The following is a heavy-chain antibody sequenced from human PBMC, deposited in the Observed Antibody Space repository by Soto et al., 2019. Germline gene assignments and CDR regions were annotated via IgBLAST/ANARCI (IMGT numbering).Heavy chain of an antibody. J-gene: IGHJ4*02. Sequence: QLQLQELGPGLVKPSETLSLTCTVSGGSIDKSTYYWCWIRQPPGKGLGWIGSIYYSGSTYYYPSFKSRVTISVDTSRNQFSLKLSSVTAADTAVYYCARHHESGWYGYWGQGTLVTVSS. CDR3: ARHHESGWYGY. CDR2: IYYSGST. V-gene: IGHV4-39*01. CDR1: GGSIDKSTYY. D-gene: IGHD6-19*01.